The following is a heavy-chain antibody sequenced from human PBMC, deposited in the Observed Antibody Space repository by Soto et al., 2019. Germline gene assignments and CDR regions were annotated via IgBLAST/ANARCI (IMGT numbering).Heavy chain of an antibody. CDR1: GGSISSGGYY. CDR2: IYYSGST. Sequence: PSETLSLTCTVSGGSISSGGYYWSWIRQHPGKGLEWIGYIYYSGSTYYNPSLKSRVTISVDTSKNQFSLKLSSVTAADTAVYCCARVPPLAPIDYWGQGTLVTVSS. CDR3: ARVPPLAPIDY. J-gene: IGHJ4*02. V-gene: IGHV4-31*03.